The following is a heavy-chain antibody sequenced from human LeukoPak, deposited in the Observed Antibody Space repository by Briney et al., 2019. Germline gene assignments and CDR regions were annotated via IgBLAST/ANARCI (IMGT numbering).Heavy chain of an antibody. CDR1: GFTFSSYG. V-gene: IGHV3-30*18. CDR3: AKDLVEMATIADY. Sequence: GGSLRLSCAASGFTFSSYGMHWVRQAPGKGLEWVAVISYDGSNKYYADSVKGRFTISRDNSKNTLYLQMNSLRAEDMAVYYCAKDLVEMATIADYWGQGTLVTVSS. J-gene: IGHJ4*02. D-gene: IGHD5-12*01. CDR2: ISYDGSNK.